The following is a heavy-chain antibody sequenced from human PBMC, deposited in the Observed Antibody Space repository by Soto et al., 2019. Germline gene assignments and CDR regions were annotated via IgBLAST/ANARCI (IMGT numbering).Heavy chain of an antibody. CDR3: AVTNTSGSPGRYFDWLEFDY. V-gene: IGHV1-69*02. CDR1: GGTFSSYT. J-gene: IGHJ4*02. Sequence: ASVKVSCKASGGTFSSYTISWVRQAPGQGLEWMGRIIPILGIANYAQKFQGRVTITADKSTSTAYMELSSLRSEDTAVYYCAVTNTSGSPGRYFDWLEFDYWGQGTLVTVSS. D-gene: IGHD3-9*01. CDR2: IIPILGIA.